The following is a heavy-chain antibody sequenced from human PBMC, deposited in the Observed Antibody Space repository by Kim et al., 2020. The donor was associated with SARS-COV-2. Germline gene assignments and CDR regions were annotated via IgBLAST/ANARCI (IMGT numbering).Heavy chain of an antibody. CDR3: ARGNYHESLSLSVFYNGKDV. J-gene: IGHJ6*02. D-gene: IGHD3-22*01. CDR1: GLSFDDSA. Sequence: GGSLRLSCAASGLSFDDSAMNWVRQAPGKGLEWLAVISYDGRNKDYADSVKGRFTISRDNPKRTLFLQMNSLRVEDTGVYYCARGNYHESLSLSVFYNGKDVGGQGTAVTVSS. V-gene: IGHV3-30-3*01. CDR2: ISYDGRNK.